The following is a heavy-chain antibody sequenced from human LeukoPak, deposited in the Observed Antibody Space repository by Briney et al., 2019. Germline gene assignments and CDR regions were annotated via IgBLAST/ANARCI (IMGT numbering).Heavy chain of an antibody. Sequence: PGGSLRLSCAASGFTVSSNYMTWVRQAPGKGLEWVSAISDNGGSIFYADSVKGRFTISRDNSKNSLYLQMNSLRADDTAVYYCVKIAPDLPWGQGTLVTVS. CDR1: GFTVSSNY. J-gene: IGHJ5*02. CDR3: VKIAPDLP. D-gene: IGHD2-21*01. V-gene: IGHV3-23*01. CDR2: ISDNGGSI.